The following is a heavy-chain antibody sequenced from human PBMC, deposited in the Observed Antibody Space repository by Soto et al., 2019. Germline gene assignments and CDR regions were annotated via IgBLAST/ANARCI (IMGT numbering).Heavy chain of an antibody. V-gene: IGHV3-23*01. CDR3: AKARAQYYDFWRGYPVDY. Sequence: EVQLLESGGGLVQPGGSLRLSCAASGFTFSSYAMSWVRQAPGKGLEWVSAISGSGGSTYYADSVKGRFTISRDNSKNRMYLQLNSLRAEDTAVYYCAKARAQYYDFWRGYPVDYWGQGTLVTVSS. J-gene: IGHJ4*02. CDR2: ISGSGGST. D-gene: IGHD3-3*01. CDR1: GFTFSSYA.